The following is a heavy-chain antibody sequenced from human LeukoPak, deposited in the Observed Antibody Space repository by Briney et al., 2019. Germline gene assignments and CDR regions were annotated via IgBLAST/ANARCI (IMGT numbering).Heavy chain of an antibody. J-gene: IGHJ4*02. D-gene: IGHD6-19*01. CDR1: GGSISSSSYH. CDR2: IYYSGST. V-gene: IGHV4-39*01. CDR3: ARLSYSSGSDY. Sequence: SETLSLTCTVSGGSISSSSYHWGWIRQPPGKGLEWIGSIYYSGSTYYNPSLKSRVTISVDTSKNQFSLKLSSVTAADTAVYYCARLSYSSGSDYWGQGTLVTVSS.